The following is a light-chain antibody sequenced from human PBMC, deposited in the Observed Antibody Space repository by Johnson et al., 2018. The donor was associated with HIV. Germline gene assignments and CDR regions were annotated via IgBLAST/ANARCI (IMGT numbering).Light chain of an antibody. CDR2: DNN. Sequence: QSVLTQPPSVSAAPGQKVTISCSGSSSNIGNNYVSWYQQLPGTAPKLLIYDNNKRPSGIPDRFSGSKSGTSATLGINGLQTGDEADYYCATWDSSLSAGRVFGTGTKVTVL. J-gene: IGLJ1*01. CDR1: SSNIGNNY. CDR3: ATWDSSLSAGRV. V-gene: IGLV1-51*01.